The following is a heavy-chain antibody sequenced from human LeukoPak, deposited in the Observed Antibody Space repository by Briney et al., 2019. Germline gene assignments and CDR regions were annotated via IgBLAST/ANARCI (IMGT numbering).Heavy chain of an antibody. J-gene: IGHJ4*02. D-gene: IGHD6-19*01. CDR1: GGSISSYY. CDR2: IYTSGST. CDR3: AAGRQWLVELGY. V-gene: IGHV4-4*09. Sequence: SETLSLTCTVSGGSISSYYWSWIRQPPGKGLEWIGYIYTSGSTNYSPSLKSRVTISVDTSKNQFSLKLSSLTAADTAVYYCAAGRQWLVELGYWGQGTLVTVSS.